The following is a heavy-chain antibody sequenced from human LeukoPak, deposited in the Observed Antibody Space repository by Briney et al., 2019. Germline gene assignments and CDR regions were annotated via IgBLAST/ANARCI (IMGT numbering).Heavy chain of an antibody. CDR2: INHSGST. CDR1: GGSFSGYY. D-gene: IGHD3-22*01. J-gene: IGHJ5*02. Sequence: PSETLSLTCAVYGGSFSGYYWSWIRQPPGKGLEWIGEINHSGSTNYNPSLKSRVTLSVDTSKNQFPLKLSSVTAADTAVYYCARAMIVVVKVCWFDPWGQGTLVTVSS. CDR3: ARAMIVVVKVCWFDP. V-gene: IGHV4-34*01.